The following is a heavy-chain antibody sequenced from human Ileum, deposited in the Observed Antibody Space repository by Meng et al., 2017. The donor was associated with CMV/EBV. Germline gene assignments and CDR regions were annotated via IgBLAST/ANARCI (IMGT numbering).Heavy chain of an antibody. Sequence: EGLLWGFGGGSVQPGGSRRLSCAASGFTFSHHGMNWVRQAPGKGLEWVSGISGSGDIINYADSVKGRFTISRDNSKNTVDLQMNTLRGDDTAVYYCAKRLWAASGSGGPFDNWGQGTLVTVSS. CDR3: AKRLWAASGSGGPFDN. CDR1: GFTFSHHG. V-gene: IGHV3-23*01. J-gene: IGHJ4*02. CDR2: ISGSGDII. D-gene: IGHD3-10*01.